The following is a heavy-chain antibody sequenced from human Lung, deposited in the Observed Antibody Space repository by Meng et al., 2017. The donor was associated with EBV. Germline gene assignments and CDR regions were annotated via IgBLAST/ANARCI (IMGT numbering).Heavy chain of an antibody. CDR1: GYTLTSYA. Sequence: QGQLVPAGTEVKKPGATVEVSCKASGYTLTSYAMNWVRQAPGQRLEWMGWINTGNGETKYSQKFQGRVTLTRDTSASTAYMELSSLRSEDTAVYYCASRPGIAVAGFDYWGQGTLVTVSS. J-gene: IGHJ4*02. CDR2: INTGNGET. CDR3: ASRPGIAVAGFDY. V-gene: IGHV1-3*04. D-gene: IGHD6-19*01.